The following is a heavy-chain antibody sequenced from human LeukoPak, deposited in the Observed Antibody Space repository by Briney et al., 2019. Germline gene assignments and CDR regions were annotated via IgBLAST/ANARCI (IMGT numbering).Heavy chain of an antibody. V-gene: IGHV1-18*01. D-gene: IGHD2-2*02. CDR2: ISAYNGNT. CDR1: GYTFTSYG. J-gene: IGHJ4*02. Sequence: GASVKVSCKASGYTFTSYGISWVRQAPGQGLEWMGWISAYNGNTNYAQKLQGRVTMTTDTSTSTAYMELRSLRSDDTAVYYCARDIVVVPAAIRFDYWGQGTLVTVSS. CDR3: ARDIVVVPAAIRFDY.